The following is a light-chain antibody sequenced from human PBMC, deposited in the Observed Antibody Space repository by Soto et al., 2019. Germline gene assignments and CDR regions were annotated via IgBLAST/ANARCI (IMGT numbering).Light chain of an antibody. CDR2: GAS. CDR1: QSVSSSY. J-gene: IGKJ4*01. Sequence: EIVLTQSPGTLSLSPGERATLSCRASQSVSSSYLAWYQQKPGQAPRLLIYGASSRATCIPDRFSGSGSGTDFALTISRLEPEDFAVYYCQQYGSSPLTLGGGTKVEIK. CDR3: QQYGSSPLT. V-gene: IGKV3-20*01.